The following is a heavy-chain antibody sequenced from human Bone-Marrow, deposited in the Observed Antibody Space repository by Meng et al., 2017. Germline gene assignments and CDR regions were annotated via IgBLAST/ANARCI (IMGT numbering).Heavy chain of an antibody. D-gene: IGHD2/OR15-2a*01. Sequence: QLQLQESGSGLVKPSQTLSPTCAGSGGAISSGGYSWSWIRQPPGKGLEWIGYIYHSGSTHYNPSLKSRVIMSVDTSKNQFSLKLYSVTAADTAVYYCARARTTNQSKYRNAYNWFDPWGQGTLVTVSS. V-gene: IGHV4-30-2*01. CDR2: IYHSGST. CDR3: ARARTTNQSKYRNAYNWFDP. J-gene: IGHJ5*02. CDR1: GGAISSGGYS.